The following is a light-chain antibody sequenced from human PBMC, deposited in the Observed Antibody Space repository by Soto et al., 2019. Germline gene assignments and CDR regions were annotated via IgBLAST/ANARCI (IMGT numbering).Light chain of an antibody. CDR3: QQRSNWPLT. CDR1: QSVSSY. Sequence: EIVLTPSPATLSLSPGERATLSCRASQSVSSYLAWYQQKAGQAPRLLLYDASNRATGIPARFSGSGSGTDFTLTISSLEPEDFAAYYCQQRSNWPLTFGGGTKVEIK. J-gene: IGKJ4*01. CDR2: DAS. V-gene: IGKV3-11*01.